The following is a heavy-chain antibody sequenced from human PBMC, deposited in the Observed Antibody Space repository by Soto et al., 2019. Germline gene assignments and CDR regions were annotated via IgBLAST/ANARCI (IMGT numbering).Heavy chain of an antibody. CDR3: ARTGGDCTKGVCYDY. D-gene: IGHD2-8*01. Sequence: EASLKVSCKTAGYTFTSSAMRCVRQTHGQRLEWIGWSSAYSGHTIYAQSVQDRVTMTTDTSTSTAYMELRSLTSDDTALYYCARTGGDCTKGVCYDYWGQGTLVTVSS. V-gene: IGHV1-18*01. CDR2: SSAYSGHT. CDR1: GYTFTSSA. J-gene: IGHJ4*02.